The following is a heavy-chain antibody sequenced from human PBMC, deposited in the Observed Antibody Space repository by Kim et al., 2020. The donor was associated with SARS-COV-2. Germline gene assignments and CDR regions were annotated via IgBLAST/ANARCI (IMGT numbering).Heavy chain of an antibody. CDR1: GFTFSSYG. CDR2: INGGDDGDT. CDR3: AKCLTSCLFDY. D-gene: IGHD2-2*01. J-gene: IGHJ4*02. Sequence: GGSLRLSCAASGFTFSSYGMSWVRQAPGKGLEWVSSINGGDDGDTYYADSVKGRFTISRDNSKNTLYLQMNSLRAEDTAVYYCAKCLTSCLFDYWGQGTLVTVSS. V-gene: IGHV3-23*01.